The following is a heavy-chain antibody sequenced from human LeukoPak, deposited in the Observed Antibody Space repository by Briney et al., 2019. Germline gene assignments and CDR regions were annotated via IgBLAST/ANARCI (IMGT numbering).Heavy chain of an antibody. V-gene: IGHV1-24*01. CDR3: ATNEHDSHYYYGMDV. CDR2: FDPEDGET. Sequence: ASVKVSCKVSGYTLTELSMHWVRQAPGKGLEWMGGFDPEDGETIYAQKFQGRVTMTEDTSTDTAYVELSSLRSEDTAVYYCATNEHDSHYYYGMDVWGQGTTVTVSS. J-gene: IGHJ6*02. D-gene: IGHD1/OR15-1a*01. CDR1: GYTLTELS.